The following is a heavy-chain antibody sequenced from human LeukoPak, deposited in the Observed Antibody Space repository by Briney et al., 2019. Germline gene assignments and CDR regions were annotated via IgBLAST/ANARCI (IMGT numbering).Heavy chain of an antibody. J-gene: IGHJ4*02. CDR3: AREGLDY. V-gene: IGHV1-46*01. CDR1: GYTFTDYN. Sequence: ASVKVSCKTSGYTFTDYNLHWVRQAPGQRLEWMGIIKPSGGDTSYAQTFQGRVFMTRDTSTSTVYMELSSLKSEDTAVYYCAREGLDYWGQGTLVTVSS. CDR2: IKPSGGDT.